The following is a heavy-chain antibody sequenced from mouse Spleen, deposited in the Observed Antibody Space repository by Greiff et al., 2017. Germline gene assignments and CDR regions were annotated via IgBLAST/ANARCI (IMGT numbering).Heavy chain of an antibody. Sequence: VKLQESGAELVKPGASVKLSCKASGYTFTRYWMYWVKQRPGRGLEWIGRIDPNSGGTKYNEKFKSKATLTVDKPSSTAYMHLSNLTSEDSAVNYCARWGYRYDSWFAYWGQGTLVTVSA. J-gene: IGHJ3*01. CDR2: IDPNSGGT. D-gene: IGHD2-14*01. V-gene: IGHV1-72*01. CDR1: GYTFTRYW. CDR3: ARWGYRYDSWFAY.